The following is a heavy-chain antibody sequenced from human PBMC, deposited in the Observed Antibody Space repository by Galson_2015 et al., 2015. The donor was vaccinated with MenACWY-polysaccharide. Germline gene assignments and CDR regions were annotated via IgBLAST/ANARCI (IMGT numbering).Heavy chain of an antibody. J-gene: IGHJ4*02. Sequence: SLRLSCAASGFTFSNFWMSWVRQAPGKGLEWVASIKKDGSEKYLVDSVKGRFTISRDNAENSLFLQMNSLRAEDTAVYYCARERWVPRVFSDQWGQGTLVTVSS. CDR2: IKKDGSEK. CDR1: GFTFSNFW. CDR3: ARERWVPRVFSDQ. V-gene: IGHV3-7*01. D-gene: IGHD3-9*01.